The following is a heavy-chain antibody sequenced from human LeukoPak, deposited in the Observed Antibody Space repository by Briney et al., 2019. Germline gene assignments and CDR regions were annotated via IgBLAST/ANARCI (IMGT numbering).Heavy chain of an antibody. V-gene: IGHV3-30*03. CDR3: ARDAYGDYCFDY. D-gene: IGHD4-17*01. Sequence: GGSLRLSCAASGFTFSSYGMHWVRQAPGKGLEWVAVISYDGSNKYYADSVKGRFTISRDNSKNTLYLQMNSLRAEDTAVYYCARDAYGDYCFDYWGQGTLVTVSS. J-gene: IGHJ4*02. CDR1: GFTFSSYG. CDR2: ISYDGSNK.